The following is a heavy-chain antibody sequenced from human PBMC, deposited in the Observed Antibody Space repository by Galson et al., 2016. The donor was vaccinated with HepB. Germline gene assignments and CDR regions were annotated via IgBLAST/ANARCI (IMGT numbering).Heavy chain of an antibody. CDR2: INPNSGDT. CDR1: GYSFTGNY. Sequence: SVKVSCKASGYSFTGNYIHWVRQAPGQGLEWMGRINPNSGDTNYAQKFQGRVTMTRDTSISSAYMQLTSLRSDDTAVYYCARGIASNAFDLWGQGTMVTVSS. V-gene: IGHV1-2*06. D-gene: IGHD6-13*01. J-gene: IGHJ3*01. CDR3: ARGIASNAFDL.